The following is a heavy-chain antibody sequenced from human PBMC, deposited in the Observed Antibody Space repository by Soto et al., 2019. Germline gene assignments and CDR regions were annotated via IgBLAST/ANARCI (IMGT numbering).Heavy chain of an antibody. CDR2: IAYDGRNK. Sequence: QVQLVESGGGVVQPGRSLRLSCAASGFTFSSYAMHWVRQAPGKGLEWVAVIAYDGRNKYYAESVKGRFTISRDNYKNTLYLQRNSLRIEDTAVYYCARELERVFDYWGQGTLVTVSS. CDR1: GFTFSSYA. V-gene: IGHV3-30*04. J-gene: IGHJ4*02. CDR3: ARELERVFDY. D-gene: IGHD1-1*01.